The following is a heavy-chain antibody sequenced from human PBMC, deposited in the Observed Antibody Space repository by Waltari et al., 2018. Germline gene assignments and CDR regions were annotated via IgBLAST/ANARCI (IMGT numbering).Heavy chain of an antibody. J-gene: IGHJ6*03. CDR2: IYYSGST. CDR1: GGSISSYY. Sequence: QVQLQESGPGLVKPSETLSLTCPVSGGSISSYYWSWIRQPPGKGLEWIGYIYYSGSTNYNPSLKSRVTISVDTSKNQFSLKLSSVTAADTAVYYCTRDSMTYYYYMDVWGKGTTVTVSS. CDR3: TRDSMTYYYYMDV. V-gene: IGHV4-59*01.